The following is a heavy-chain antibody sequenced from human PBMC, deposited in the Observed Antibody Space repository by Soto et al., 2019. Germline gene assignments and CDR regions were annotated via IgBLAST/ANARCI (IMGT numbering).Heavy chain of an antibody. CDR1: GGSFSDYS. D-gene: IGHD3-22*01. V-gene: IGHV4-34*01. J-gene: IGHJ4*02. CDR3: ARGSHKLHSYDSSGFYHYVDY. Sequence: QVQLQQWGAGLLKPSETLSLTCAVYGGSFSDYSWTWIRQPPGKGLEWIGEINDSGSTNYTPSLERRVTIXRDTSKNRFXLXLXSVTAADTAVYYCARGSHKLHSYDSSGFYHYVDYWGQGSLVTVSS. CDR2: INDSGST.